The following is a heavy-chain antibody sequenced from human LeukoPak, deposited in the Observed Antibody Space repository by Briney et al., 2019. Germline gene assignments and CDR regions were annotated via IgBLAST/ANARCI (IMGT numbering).Heavy chain of an antibody. V-gene: IGHV3-49*04. D-gene: IGHD3-22*01. J-gene: IGHJ4*02. CDR1: GFNFGAHA. Sequence: PGGSLRLSCTASGFNFGAHAMSWVRQAPGKGLEWVGFIRSKAYGGKPDYAASAKGRFTIARDDSESIAYLQMDSLKTEDTAVYYRTRVNYYDSSSFYYGYFDYWGQGTLVTVSS. CDR2: IRSKAYGGKP. CDR3: TRVNYYDSSSFYYGYFDY.